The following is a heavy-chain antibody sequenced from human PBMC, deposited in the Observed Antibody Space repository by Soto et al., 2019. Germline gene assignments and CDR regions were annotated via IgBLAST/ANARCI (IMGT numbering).Heavy chain of an antibody. D-gene: IGHD6-13*01. V-gene: IGHV1-8*01. Sequence: ASVKVSCKASGYTFTSYDINWVRQATGQGLEWMGWMNPNSGNTGYAQKFQGRVTMTRNTSISTAYMELSSLRSEETAVYYCASMQQLGSWYYYYYGMDVWGQGTTVTVSS. CDR1: GYTFTSYD. CDR2: MNPNSGNT. CDR3: ASMQQLGSWYYYYYGMDV. J-gene: IGHJ6*02.